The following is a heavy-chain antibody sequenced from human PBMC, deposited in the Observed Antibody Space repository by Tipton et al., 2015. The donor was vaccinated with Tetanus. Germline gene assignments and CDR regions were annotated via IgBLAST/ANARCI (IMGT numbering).Heavy chain of an antibody. CDR2: ISGSGGST. Sequence: SLRLSCAASGFTFDDYGMSWVRQAPGKGLEWVSAISGSGGSTYYADSVKGRFTISRDNSKNTLYLQMNSLRAEDTAVYYCAKEWLPDQYYYYYGMDVWGQGTTVTVSS. CDR1: GFTFDDYG. V-gene: IGHV3-23*01. CDR3: AKEWLPDQYYYYYGMDV. D-gene: IGHD5-12*01. J-gene: IGHJ6*02.